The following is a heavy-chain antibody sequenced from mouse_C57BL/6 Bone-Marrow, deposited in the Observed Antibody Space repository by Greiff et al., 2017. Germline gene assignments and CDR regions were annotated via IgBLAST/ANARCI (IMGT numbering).Heavy chain of an antibody. J-gene: IGHJ4*01. CDR1: GYTFTSYW. Sequence: VQQQQPGAELVKPGASVTLSCKASGYTFTSYWMHWVKQRPGQGLEWIGMIHPNSGSTNYNEQFKSRATRTVDTSSSTAYMQLSSLTSVDSAVYYCATGDYDYDGGVRYAMDYWGQGTSVTVSS. CDR2: IHPNSGST. V-gene: IGHV1-64*01. D-gene: IGHD2-4*01. CDR3: ATGDYDYDGGVRYAMDY.